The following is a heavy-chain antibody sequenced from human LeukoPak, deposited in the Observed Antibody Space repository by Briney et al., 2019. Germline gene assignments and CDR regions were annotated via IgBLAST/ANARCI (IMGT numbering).Heavy chain of an antibody. J-gene: IGHJ5*02. CDR2: INGDGSST. Sequence: GGSLRLSCAASGFTFDDYGMSRVRQAPGKGLVWVSRINGDGSSTRYADSVKGRFTVSRDNAKDTLYLQMNSLRAEDTAVYYCARDPRWDADLDHWGQGTLVTVSS. D-gene: IGHD1-26*01. CDR1: GFTFDDYG. CDR3: ARDPRWDADLDH. V-gene: IGHV3-74*01.